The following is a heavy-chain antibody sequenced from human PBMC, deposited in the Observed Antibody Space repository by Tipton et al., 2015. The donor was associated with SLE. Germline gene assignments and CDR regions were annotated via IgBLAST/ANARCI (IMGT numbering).Heavy chain of an antibody. V-gene: IGHV4-38-2*02. CDR2: IYHSGST. J-gene: IGHJ3*02. Sequence: TLSLTCAVSGYSISSGYYWGWIRQPPGKGLEWIGSIYHSGSTYYNPSLKSRVTISVDTSKNQFSLKLSSVTAADTAVYYCARDPSWELLPAFDIWGQGTMVTFSS. CDR1: GYSISSGYY. D-gene: IGHD1-26*01. CDR3: ARDPSWELLPAFDI.